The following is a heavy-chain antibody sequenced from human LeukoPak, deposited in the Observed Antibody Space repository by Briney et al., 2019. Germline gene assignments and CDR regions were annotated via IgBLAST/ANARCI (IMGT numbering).Heavy chain of an antibody. V-gene: IGHV4-34*01. CDR2: INHSGNT. D-gene: IGHD3-9*01. CDR3: AVGGYGILTGDKVDY. Sequence: SETLSLTCGVYGGSFSGNYWSWIRQPPGKGLEWIGEINHSGNTNYNPSLKSRVTISVDTSKNQFTLGLSSVTVADTAVYYCAVGGYGILTGDKVDYWGQGALVTVSS. J-gene: IGHJ4*02. CDR1: GGSFSGNY.